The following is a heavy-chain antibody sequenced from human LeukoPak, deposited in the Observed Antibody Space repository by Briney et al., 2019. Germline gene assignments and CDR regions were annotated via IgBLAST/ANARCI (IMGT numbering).Heavy chain of an antibody. Sequence: SAKVSCKASGGTFSSYAISWVRQAPGQGLEWMGGIIPIFGTANYAQKFQGRVTITADESTSTAYMELSSLRSEDTAVYYCASNIVATIGNWFDPWGQGTLVTVSS. D-gene: IGHD5-12*01. CDR1: GGTFSSYA. V-gene: IGHV1-69*13. CDR3: ASNIVATIGNWFDP. J-gene: IGHJ5*02. CDR2: IIPIFGTA.